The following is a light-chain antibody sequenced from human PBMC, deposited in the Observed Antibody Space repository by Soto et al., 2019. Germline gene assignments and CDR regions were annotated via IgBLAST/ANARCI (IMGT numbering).Light chain of an antibody. V-gene: IGLV1-40*01. J-gene: IGLJ1*01. CDR2: GNS. CDR3: QSYDSSRRGV. CDR1: SSNIGAGYD. Sequence: QSVLTQPPSVSGAPGQRVTISCTGSSSNIGAGYDVNWYQQLPGTAPKLLIYGNSNRPSGVSDRVSGSRSGTSASLAITGLQAEDEADYYCQSYDSSRRGVFGTGTKVTVL.